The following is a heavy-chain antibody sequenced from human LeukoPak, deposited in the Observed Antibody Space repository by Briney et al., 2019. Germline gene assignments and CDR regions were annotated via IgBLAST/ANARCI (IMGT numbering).Heavy chain of an antibody. J-gene: IGHJ3*02. V-gene: IGHV4-38-2*02. D-gene: IGHD6-19*01. CDR1: GYSISSGYY. CDR2: IYHSGST. Sequence: SETLSLNCTVSGYSISSGYYWGWIRQPPGKGLEWIGSIYHSGSTYYNPSLKSRVSMSIDTSKNQFSLKLSSVAAADTAFYYCATYSSASDAFDIWGQGTKVTVSS. CDR3: ATYSSASDAFDI.